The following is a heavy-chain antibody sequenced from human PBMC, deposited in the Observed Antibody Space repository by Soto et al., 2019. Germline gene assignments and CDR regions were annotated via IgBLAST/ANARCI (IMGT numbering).Heavy chain of an antibody. D-gene: IGHD6-13*01. J-gene: IGHJ6*03. CDR2: IGTAGDT. CDR3: ARGCSSRGYYYYYYMDV. CDR1: GFTFSSYD. Sequence: GGSLRLSCAASGFTFSSYDMHWVRQATGKGLEWVSAIGTAGDTYYPGSVKGRFTISRENAKNSLYLQMNSLRAGDTAVYYCARGCSSRGYYYYYYMDVWGKGTTVTVS. V-gene: IGHV3-13*01.